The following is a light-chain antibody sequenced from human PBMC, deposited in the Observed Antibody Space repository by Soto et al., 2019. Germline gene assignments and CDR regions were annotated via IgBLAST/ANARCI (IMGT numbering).Light chain of an antibody. CDR1: QSVSSSY. CDR3: QQYGSSPRIT. CDR2: GAS. J-gene: IGKJ5*01. V-gene: IGKV3-20*01. Sequence: EIVLKQSPGTLSLSPGERATLSCRASQSVSSSYLAWYQQKPGQAPRLLIYGASSRATGIPDRFSGSGSGTDFTLTISRLEPEDFAVYYCQQYGSSPRITFGQETRLEIK.